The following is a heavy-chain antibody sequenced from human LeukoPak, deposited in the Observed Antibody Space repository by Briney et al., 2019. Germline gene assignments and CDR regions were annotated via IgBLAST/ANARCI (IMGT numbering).Heavy chain of an antibody. CDR1: GFTFGNYW. V-gene: IGHV3-7*01. Sequence: GGSLRLSCVASGFTFGNYWMSWVRQAPGKGLEFVGNIEDDGDQKNYVDSMKGRFTISRDNVKNSLYLQMNSLRVEDTAVYYCARDIIRGQSDFDYWGQGVLVTVSS. CDR3: ARDIIRGQSDFDY. CDR2: IEDDGDQK. J-gene: IGHJ4*02. D-gene: IGHD5-12*01.